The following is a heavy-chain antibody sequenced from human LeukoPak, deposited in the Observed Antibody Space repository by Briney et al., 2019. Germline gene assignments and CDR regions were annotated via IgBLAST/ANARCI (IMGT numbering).Heavy chain of an antibody. CDR3: ASHRRYSSSWYSYFDY. CDR2: IIPIFGTA. CDR1: GGTFTSYA. Sequence: SVKVSCKASGGTFTSYAISWVRQAPGQGLEWMGRIIPIFGTANYAQKFQGRVTITRDKSTSKAYMELSSLRSEDTAVYYCASHRRYSSSWYSYFDYWGQGTLVTVSS. J-gene: IGHJ4*02. V-gene: IGHV1-69*05. D-gene: IGHD6-13*01.